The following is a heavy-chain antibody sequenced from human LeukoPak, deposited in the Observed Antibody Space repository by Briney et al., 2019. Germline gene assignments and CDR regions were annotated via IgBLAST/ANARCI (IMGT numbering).Heavy chain of an antibody. CDR2: LTVSGGGT. CDR3: AKDYHSGWVPNWYFDL. Sequence: GGSLRLSCAASGFTLSSYAMSWVRHGPGKGLGWVSGLTVSGGGTYYADTVKRRFTPSRDNSKNTLFLQMNSLRADVTAVYYCAKDYHSGWVPNWYFDLWGRGTLVTVSS. CDR1: GFTLSSYA. J-gene: IGHJ2*01. D-gene: IGHD6-19*01. V-gene: IGHV3-23*01.